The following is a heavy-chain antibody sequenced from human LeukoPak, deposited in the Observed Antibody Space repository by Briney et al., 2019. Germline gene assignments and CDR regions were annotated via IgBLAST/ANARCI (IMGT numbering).Heavy chain of an antibody. CDR3: ARGSGGQQLIRGYYYVDV. CDR1: GFTFSSYS. Sequence: GSLRLSCAASGFTFSSYSMNWVRQAPGKGLEWVSSISSTSSYIYYADSVKGRFTISTDNAKNSLYLQMSSLRAEDTAVYYCARGSGGQQLIRGYYYVDVWGKGTTVTVSS. CDR2: ISSTSSYI. J-gene: IGHJ6*03. V-gene: IGHV3-21*01. D-gene: IGHD6-6*01.